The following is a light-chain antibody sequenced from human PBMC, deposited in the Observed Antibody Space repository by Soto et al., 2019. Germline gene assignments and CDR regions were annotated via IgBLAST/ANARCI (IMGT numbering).Light chain of an antibody. V-gene: IGKV3-11*01. Sequence: DIVLTQSPATLSLSPGERATLSCTTSQSVSSFLAWYQQKPGQAPRLLIYGASSRATGIPDRFSGSGSGTDFTLTINSLQPEDFATYSCQQSYNSPQTFGQGTKVDIK. CDR1: QSVSSF. CDR2: GAS. J-gene: IGKJ1*01. CDR3: QQSYNSPQT.